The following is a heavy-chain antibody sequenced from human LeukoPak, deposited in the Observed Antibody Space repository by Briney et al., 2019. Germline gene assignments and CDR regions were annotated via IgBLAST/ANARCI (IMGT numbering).Heavy chain of an antibody. CDR1: GGSISSYY. CDR3: ASHPGYSYGPFDY. V-gene: IGHV4-59*01. Sequence: SETLSLTCTVSGGSISSYYWSWIGQPPGKGLEWIGYIYYSGSTNYNPSLKSRVTISVDTSKNQFSLKLSSVTAADTAVYYCASHPGYSYGPFDYWGQGTLVTVSS. CDR2: IYYSGST. D-gene: IGHD5-18*01. J-gene: IGHJ4*02.